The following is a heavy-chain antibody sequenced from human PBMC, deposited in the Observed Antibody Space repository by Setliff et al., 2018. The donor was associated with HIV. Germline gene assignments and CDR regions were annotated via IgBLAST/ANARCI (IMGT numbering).Heavy chain of an antibody. CDR3: ASSAGAVPTTAPYGDYYYYFYMDV. Sequence: ASVKVSCKVSGYTLTELSMHWVRQAPGKGLEWMGGFDPEDGETIYAQKFQGRVTITADESTSTAYMELSSLRSEDTAVYYCASSAGAVPTTAPYGDYYYYFYMDVWGKGTTVTVS. J-gene: IGHJ6*03. D-gene: IGHD3-16*01. CDR2: FDPEDGET. CDR1: GYTLTELS. V-gene: IGHV1-24*01.